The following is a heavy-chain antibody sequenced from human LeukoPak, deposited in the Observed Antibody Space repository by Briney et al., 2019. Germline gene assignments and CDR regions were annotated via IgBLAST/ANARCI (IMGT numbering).Heavy chain of an antibody. CDR1: GYTFTSYY. Sequence: GASVKVSCKASGYTFTSYYMHWVRQAPGQGLEWMGIINPSGGSTSYAQKFQGRVTMTRDMSTSTVYMELSSLRSDDTAVYYCARVPPTMTTVTTRDAFDIWGQGTMVTVSS. CDR3: ARVPPTMTTVTTRDAFDI. CDR2: INPSGGST. D-gene: IGHD4-17*01. J-gene: IGHJ3*02. V-gene: IGHV1-46*01.